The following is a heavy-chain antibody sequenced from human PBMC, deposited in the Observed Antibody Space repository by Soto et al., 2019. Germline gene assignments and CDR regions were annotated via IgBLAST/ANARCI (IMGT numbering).Heavy chain of an antibody. V-gene: IGHV3-23*01. D-gene: IGHD2-2*01. J-gene: IGHJ4*02. CDR1: GFTFSSYA. Sequence: HPGGSLRLSCAASGFTFSSYAMSWVRQAPGKGLEWVSAITGSDGNTYYADSVKGQFTISRDNSKNTLYLQMNSLRADDTAVYYCAKTVSTTWAFDYWGQGTLVTVSS. CDR3: AKTVSTTWAFDY. CDR2: ITGSDGNT.